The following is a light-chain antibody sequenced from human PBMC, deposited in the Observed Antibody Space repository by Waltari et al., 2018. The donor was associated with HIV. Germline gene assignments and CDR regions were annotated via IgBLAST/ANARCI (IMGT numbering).Light chain of an antibody. Sequence: QSALTQPASVSGSPGQSITIPCTGTSSDVGGYNYVSWYQHHPGNAPKLIIDEVSYRPSGVADRFSGSKPGNTASLTISGLQAEDETDYYCSSYTSSSTWVFGGGTKLTVL. J-gene: IGLJ3*02. V-gene: IGLV2-14*01. CDR1: SSDVGGYNY. CDR2: EVS. CDR3: SSYTSSSTWV.